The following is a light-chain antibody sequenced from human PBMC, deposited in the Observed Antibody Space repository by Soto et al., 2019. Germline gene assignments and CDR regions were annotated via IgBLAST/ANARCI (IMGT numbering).Light chain of an antibody. CDR3: QQYFSAPLT. Sequence: DIVMTQSPDSLAVSLGERATINCKSSQSILSSSNNKNYLAWYQQRPGQPPKLLIYWASTRQSGVPDRISGSGSGADFTLTISSQQAEDVSVYYCQQYFSAPLTFGGGTKVEIK. CDR1: QSILSSSNNKNY. J-gene: IGKJ4*01. V-gene: IGKV4-1*01. CDR2: WAS.